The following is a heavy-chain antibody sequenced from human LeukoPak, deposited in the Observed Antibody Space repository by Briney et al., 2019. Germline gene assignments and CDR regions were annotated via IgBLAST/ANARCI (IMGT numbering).Heavy chain of an antibody. CDR3: ARGWSMNYYDSSGYYPDY. J-gene: IGHJ4*02. V-gene: IGHV1-18*01. CDR2: ISAYNGNT. CDR1: GYTFTSYD. D-gene: IGHD3-22*01. Sequence: ASVKVSCKASGYTFTSYDVSWVRQAPGQGLEWMGWISAYNGNTNYAQKLQGRVTMTTDTSTSTAYMELRSLRSDDTAVYYCARGWSMNYYDSSGYYPDYWGQGTLVTVSS.